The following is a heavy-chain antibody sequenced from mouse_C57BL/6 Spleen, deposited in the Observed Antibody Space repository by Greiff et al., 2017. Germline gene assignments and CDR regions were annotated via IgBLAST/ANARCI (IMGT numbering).Heavy chain of an antibody. D-gene: IGHD2-13*01. Sequence: QVQLQQPGAELVRPGTSVKLSCKASGYTFTCYWMHWVKQRPGQGLEWIGVIDPSDSYTNYNQKFKGKATLTVDTSSSTAYMQLSSLTSEDSAVYYCARRNDYCPDYWGQGTTLTVSS. CDR3: ARRNDYCPDY. CDR1: GYTFTCYW. J-gene: IGHJ2*01. V-gene: IGHV1-59*01. CDR2: IDPSDSYT.